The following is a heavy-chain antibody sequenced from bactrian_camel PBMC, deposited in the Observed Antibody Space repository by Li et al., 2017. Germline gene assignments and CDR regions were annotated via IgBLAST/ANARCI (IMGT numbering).Heavy chain of an antibody. J-gene: IGHJ4*01. CDR2: IDKNGTP. Sequence: HVQLVESGGASVQVGGTLQLTCVASADIISSPCAMGWFRQAPGKEREGVASIDKNGTPTYADFAKGRFTISKDNAKNTLSLQMNSLKPEDTAMYYCTADFAAPSVVWVGYCQTYEYNYWGQGTQVTVS. CDR1: ADIISSPCA. V-gene: IGHV3S53*01. CDR3: TADFAAPSVVWVGYCQTYEYNY. D-gene: IGHD5*01.